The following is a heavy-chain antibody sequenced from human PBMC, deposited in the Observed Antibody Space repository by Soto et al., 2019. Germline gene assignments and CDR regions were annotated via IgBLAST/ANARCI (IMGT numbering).Heavy chain of an antibody. CDR3: TRGGSSWPFDH. CDR1: GFTFSDYS. D-gene: IGHD6-13*01. Sequence: PGGSLRLSCATSGFTFSDYSMNWVRQAPGKGLEWVSSIGHSSSFISYADSLKGRFTISRDNAKNSLYLQLNSLRAEDTAIYYCTRGGSSWPFDHWGQGTPVTVSS. J-gene: IGHJ4*02. V-gene: IGHV3-21*06. CDR2: IGHSSSFI.